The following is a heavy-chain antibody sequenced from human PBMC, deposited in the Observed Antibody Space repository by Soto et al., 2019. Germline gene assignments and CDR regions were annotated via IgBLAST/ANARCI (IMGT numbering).Heavy chain of an antibody. D-gene: IGHD3-22*01. V-gene: IGHV1-46*01. Sequence: QVQLVQTGAEVKKPGASVKVSCKASGYTLTSYYIHWVRQAPGHGLEWMGVINPSDGTTTYAQKFQGRVMMTRDTSTTTVFMELGSLRSEDTAVYYCARDQKNRYDHSDPNHDYYGMDVWGQGTTVTVSS. CDR2: INPSDGTT. CDR3: ARDQKNRYDHSDPNHDYYGMDV. CDR1: GYTLTSYY. J-gene: IGHJ6*02.